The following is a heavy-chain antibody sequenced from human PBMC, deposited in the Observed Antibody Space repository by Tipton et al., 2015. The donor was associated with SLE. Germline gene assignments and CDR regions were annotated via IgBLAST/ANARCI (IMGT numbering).Heavy chain of an antibody. J-gene: IGHJ3*02. Sequence: TLSLTCTVSGGSISSYYWSWIRQPAGKGLEWIGYIYTSGSTNYNPSLKSRVTISVDTSKNQFSLKLSSVTAADTAVYYCARDRDWGSLDAFDIWGQGTMVTVSS. V-gene: IGHV4-4*09. D-gene: IGHD7-27*01. CDR2: IYTSGST. CDR3: ARDRDWGSLDAFDI. CDR1: GGSISSYY.